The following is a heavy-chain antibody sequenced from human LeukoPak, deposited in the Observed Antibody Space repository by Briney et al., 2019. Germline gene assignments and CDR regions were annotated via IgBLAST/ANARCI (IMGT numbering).Heavy chain of an antibody. CDR1: GFTFSRFG. V-gene: IGHV3-33*01. CDR2: AWFDGSNK. J-gene: IGHJ4*02. Sequence: GRSLRLSCAASGFTFSRFGMHWVRQAPGKGLEWVAVAWFDGSNKYYADSVKGRFTISRDNSKNTLFLQMNSLTAEDTAVYYCARDRGIAMSGTDYWGQGTLVTVSS. CDR3: ARDRGIAMSGTDY. D-gene: IGHD6-19*01.